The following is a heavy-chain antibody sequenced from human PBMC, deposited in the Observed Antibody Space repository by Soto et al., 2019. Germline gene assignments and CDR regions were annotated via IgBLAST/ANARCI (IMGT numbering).Heavy chain of an antibody. CDR1: GGSISSGGYY. D-gene: IGHD5-18*01. V-gene: IGHV4-31*03. CDR3: ARDHRRGYSYGIFDY. CDR2: IYYSGST. J-gene: IGHJ4*02. Sequence: SETLSLTCTVSGGSISSGGYYWSWIRQHPGKGLEWIGYIYYSGSTYYNPSLKSRVTISVDTSKNQFSLKLSSVTAADKAVYYCARDHRRGYSYGIFDYWGQGTLVTVSS.